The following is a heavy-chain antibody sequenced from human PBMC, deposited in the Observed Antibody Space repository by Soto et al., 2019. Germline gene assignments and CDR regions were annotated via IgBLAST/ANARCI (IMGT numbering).Heavy chain of an antibody. CDR1: GYTFTSYD. J-gene: IGHJ6*02. CDR2: MNPNSGNT. Sequence: QAQLVQSGAEVKKPGASVKVSCKASGYTFTSYDINWVRQATGQGLEWMGWMNPNSGNTGYAQKFHGRVTMTRNTSISTAYMELSSLRSEDTAVYYCARGAAAGVDYYYYGMDVWGQGTTVTVSS. V-gene: IGHV1-8*01. D-gene: IGHD6-13*01. CDR3: ARGAAAGVDYYYYGMDV.